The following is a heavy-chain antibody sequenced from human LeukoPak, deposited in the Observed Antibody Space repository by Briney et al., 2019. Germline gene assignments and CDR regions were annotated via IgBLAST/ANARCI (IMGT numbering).Heavy chain of an antibody. CDR3: ARGAPNHDAFDI. D-gene: IGHD1-14*01. CDR1: GYTFTSYD. V-gene: IGHV1-8*01. CDR2: MNPNSGNT. J-gene: IGHJ3*02. Sequence: ASVKVSCKASGYTFTSYDINWVRQATGQGLEWMGWMNPNSGNTGYAQKFQGRVTMTRNTSTSTAYMELSSLRSEDTAVYYCARGAPNHDAFDIWGQGTVVTISS.